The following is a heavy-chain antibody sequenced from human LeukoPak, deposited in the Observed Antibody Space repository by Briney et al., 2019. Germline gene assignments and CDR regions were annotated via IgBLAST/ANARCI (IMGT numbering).Heavy chain of an antibody. J-gene: IGHJ4*02. D-gene: IGHD1-7*01. CDR2: IYYSGST. CDR1: GGSISSSSFY. CDR3: ARLGGGNYWYHFDY. V-gene: IGHV4-39*01. Sequence: SETLFLTCTVSGGSISSSSFYWGWIRQPPGKGLEWIGSIYYSGSTYYNPSLKSRVTISADTSKNQFSLKLNSVTTADTAVYFCARLGGGNYWYHFDYWGQGTLVTVSS.